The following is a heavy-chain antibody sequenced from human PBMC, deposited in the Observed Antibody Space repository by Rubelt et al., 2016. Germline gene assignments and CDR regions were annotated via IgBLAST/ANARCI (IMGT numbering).Heavy chain of an antibody. CDR3: ARHGSSGWYGFYFDY. J-gene: IGHJ4*02. D-gene: IGHD6-19*01. Sequence: GKGLEWIGEINHSGSTNYNPSLKSRVTISVDTSKNQFSLKLSSVTAADTAVYYCARHGSSGWYGFYFDYWGQGTLVTVSS. V-gene: IGHV4-34*01. CDR2: INHSGST.